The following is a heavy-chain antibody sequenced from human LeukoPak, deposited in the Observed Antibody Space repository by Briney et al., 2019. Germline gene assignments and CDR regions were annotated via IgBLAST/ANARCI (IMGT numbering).Heavy chain of an antibody. J-gene: IGHJ4*02. CDR2: INPKSGAT. V-gene: IGHV1-2*02. CDR1: GYTFTDHY. D-gene: IGHD3-22*01. Sequence: ASVKVSCKASGYTFTDHYIHWVRQAPGQGPEWMGWINPKSGATNYAQKFDGRVTMARDTSTSTVYMELSSLRSEDTAVYYCARRYYDNSGHSYGYYFDYWGQGTLVTVSS. CDR3: ARRYYDNSGHSYGYYFDY.